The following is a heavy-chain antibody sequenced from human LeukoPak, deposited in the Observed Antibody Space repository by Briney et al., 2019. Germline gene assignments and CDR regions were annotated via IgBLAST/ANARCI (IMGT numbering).Heavy chain of an antibody. D-gene: IGHD3-10*01. CDR2: INPNSGGT. CDR3: ARVYYYGSGSYYSRFRAFDI. Sequence: ASVKVSCKASGYTFTRYAMNWVRQAPGQGLEWMGWINPNSGGTNYAQKLQGRVTMTTDTSTSTAYMELRSLRSDDTAVYYCARVYYYGSGSYYSRFRAFDIWGQGTMVTVSS. V-gene: IGHV1-18*01. J-gene: IGHJ3*02. CDR1: GYTFTRYA.